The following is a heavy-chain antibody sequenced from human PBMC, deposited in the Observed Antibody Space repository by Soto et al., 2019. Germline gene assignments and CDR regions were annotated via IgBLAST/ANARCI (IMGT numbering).Heavy chain of an antibody. V-gene: IGHV1-2*04. CDR3: ARESFHGDYAGGFDY. CDR2: INPNSGGT. D-gene: IGHD4-17*01. J-gene: IGHJ4*02. Sequence: GASVKVSCKASGYTFTGYYMHWVRPAPGQGLEWMGWINPNSGGTNYAQKFQGWVTMTRDTSISTAYMELSRLRSNDTAVYYCARESFHGDYAGGFDYWGQGTLVTVSS. CDR1: GYTFTGYY.